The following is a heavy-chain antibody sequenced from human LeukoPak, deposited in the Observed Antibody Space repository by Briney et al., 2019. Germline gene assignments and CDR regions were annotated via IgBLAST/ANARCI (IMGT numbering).Heavy chain of an antibody. CDR2: INPNSGGT. D-gene: IGHD3-3*01. V-gene: IGHV1-2*02. J-gene: IGHJ5*02. CDR1: GSTFTGNY. CDR3: ARVGGGATYYDFWSGPNWFDP. Sequence: ASVKVSCKSSGSTFTGNYNHWVRHAPGQGLEWVGWINPNSGGTNYAQKFQGRVTMTRDTSISTAYMELSRLRSDDTAVYYCARVGGGATYYDFWSGPNWFDPWGQGTLVTVSS.